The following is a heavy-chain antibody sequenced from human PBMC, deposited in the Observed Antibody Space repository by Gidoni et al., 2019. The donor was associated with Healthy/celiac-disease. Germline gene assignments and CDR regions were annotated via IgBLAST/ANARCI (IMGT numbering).Heavy chain of an antibody. V-gene: IGHV3-11*01. J-gene: IGHJ1*01. Sequence: QVQLVESGGGLVKPGGSLRLPCAASGFTFSDYYLSWIRQAPGKGLEWVSYISSSGSTIYYADSVKGRFTISRDNAKNSLYLQMNSLRAEDTAVYYCASTRLYCSGGSCSPGDFQHWGQGTLVTVSS. CDR2: ISSSGSTI. D-gene: IGHD2-15*01. CDR3: ASTRLYCSGGSCSPGDFQH. CDR1: GFTFSDYY.